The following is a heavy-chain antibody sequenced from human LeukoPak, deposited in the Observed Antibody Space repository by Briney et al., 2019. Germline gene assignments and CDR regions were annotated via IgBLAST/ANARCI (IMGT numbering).Heavy chain of an antibody. Sequence: ASVKVSCKASGYTFTSYGISWVRQAPGQGLEWMGWISAYNGNTNYAQKLQGRVTMTTDTSTSTAYMELRSLRSDDTAVYYCARNIEDYDSSGEGIDYWGQGTLVTVSP. J-gene: IGHJ4*02. CDR2: ISAYNGNT. V-gene: IGHV1-18*01. D-gene: IGHD3-22*01. CDR3: ARNIEDYDSSGEGIDY. CDR1: GYTFTSYG.